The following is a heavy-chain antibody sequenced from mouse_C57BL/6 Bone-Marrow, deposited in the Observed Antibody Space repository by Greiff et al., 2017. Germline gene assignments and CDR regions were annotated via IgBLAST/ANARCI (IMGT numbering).Heavy chain of an antibody. Sequence: VQVVESGPGLVQPSQSLSITCTVSGFSLTSYGVHWVRQSPGKGLEWLGVIWSGGSTDYNAAFISRLSISKDNSKSQVFFKMNSLQADDTAIYYCARKNYGPYYYAMDYWGQGTSVTVSS. CDR3: ARKNYGPYYYAMDY. J-gene: IGHJ4*01. V-gene: IGHV2-2*01. CDR1: GFSLTSYG. CDR2: IWSGGST. D-gene: IGHD1-1*01.